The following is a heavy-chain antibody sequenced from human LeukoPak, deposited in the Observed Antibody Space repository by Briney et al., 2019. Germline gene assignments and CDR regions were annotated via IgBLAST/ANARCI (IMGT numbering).Heavy chain of an antibody. CDR1: GGSVSGYY. CDR2: ISSSSSTI. D-gene: IGHD6-19*01. J-gene: IGHJ4*02. Sequence: ETLSLTCAVSGGSVSGYYWSWVRQAPGKGLEWVSYISSSSSTIYYADSVKGRFTISRDNSKNTLYLQMNSLRAEDTAVYYCARDMGSSGRPGWWGQGTLVTVSS. CDR3: ARDMGSSGRPGW. V-gene: IGHV3-48*01.